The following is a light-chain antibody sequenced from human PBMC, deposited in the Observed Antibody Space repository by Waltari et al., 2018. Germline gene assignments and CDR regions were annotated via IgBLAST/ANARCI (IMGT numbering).Light chain of an antibody. CDR2: WAS. Sequence: DIVMTQSPDSLAVSLGERATINCKSSQNVVFSSNNKNYLAWYQQKPGQPPRLLIYWASTRASGVPDRFSGSWSGTDFTLTISSLQAEDVAVYYCQQYHSAPRTFGQGTKVEIK. CDR1: QNVVFSSNNKNY. V-gene: IGKV4-1*01. J-gene: IGKJ1*01. CDR3: QQYHSAPRT.